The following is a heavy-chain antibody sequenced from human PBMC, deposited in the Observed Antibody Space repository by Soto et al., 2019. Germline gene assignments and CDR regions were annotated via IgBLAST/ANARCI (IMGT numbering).Heavy chain of an antibody. CDR3: ARGGGVGVAGSAAFDM. J-gene: IGHJ3*02. CDR1: GYPVTAYY. CDR2: INPATGAA. D-gene: IGHD3-3*01. Sequence: QLHLVQSGAVVKKPGASVTVSCSASGYPVTAYYMHWVRQAPGRGLEWMGGINPATGAAKYTQTVQGRVTMTRDTSTSTVFMELSGLASEDTEVFYCARGGGVGVAGSAAFDMWGQGTFVTVS. V-gene: IGHV1-2*02.